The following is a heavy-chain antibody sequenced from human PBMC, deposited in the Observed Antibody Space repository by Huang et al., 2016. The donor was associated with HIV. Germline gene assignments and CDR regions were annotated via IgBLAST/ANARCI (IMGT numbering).Heavy chain of an antibody. CDR2: ISVSGSP. CDR1: GGSFSGHY. J-gene: IGHJ3*02. CDR3: ARMFKYDSGGYWGNDAFDI. D-gene: IGHD3-22*01. Sequence: QVQLQQWGAELLKPSETLSLTCAVSGGSFSGHYWTWIRQPPGRGLEWIGEISVSGSPTHNPARKSRVTIAGDTSQSQFSLKLNSVTAADTAIYYCARMFKYDSGGYWGNDAFDIWGQGTMVTVSS. V-gene: IGHV4-34*02.